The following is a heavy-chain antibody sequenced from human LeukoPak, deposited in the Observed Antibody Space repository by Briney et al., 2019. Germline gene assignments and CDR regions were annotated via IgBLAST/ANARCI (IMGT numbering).Heavy chain of an antibody. D-gene: IGHD1-26*01. V-gene: IGHV3-73*01. CDR2: IRSKANSYAT. J-gene: IGHJ4*02. CDR1: GFTFSGSA. Sequence: PGGSLRLSCAASGFTFSGSAMHWVRQASGKGLEWVGRIRSKANSYATAYAASVKGRFTISRDDSKNTAYLQMNSLKAEDTAVYYCARGLFVAGSFFDSWGQGTLVTVSS. CDR3: ARGLFVAGSFFDS.